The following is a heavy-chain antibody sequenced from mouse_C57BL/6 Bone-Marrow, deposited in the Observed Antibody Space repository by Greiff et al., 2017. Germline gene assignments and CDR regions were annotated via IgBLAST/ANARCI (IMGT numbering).Heavy chain of an antibody. V-gene: IGHV1-75*01. J-gene: IGHJ4*01. Sequence: QVQLQQSGPELVKPGASVKISCKASGYTFTDYYITWVKQRPGQGLEWVGWISPGSGSTYYNEKFKGKATLTVDKSSSTAYMLLSSLTTEDSAVYLCAAYYSNSSAMDYWGQGTSVTVSS. CDR2: ISPGSGST. CDR3: AAYYSNSSAMDY. D-gene: IGHD2-5*01. CDR1: GYTFTDYY.